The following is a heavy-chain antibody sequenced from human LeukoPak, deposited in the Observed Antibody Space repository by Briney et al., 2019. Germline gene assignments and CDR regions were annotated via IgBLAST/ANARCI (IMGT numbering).Heavy chain of an antibody. V-gene: IGHV5-51*01. CDR3: ARRAEEYNWFER. J-gene: IGHJ5*02. Sequence: GESLKISCKASGYSFTNYWIAWLLQMPRKDLQWMGVIFPDDSDTRYNPSFQGQVTISVDTSSNTSSLKWSSLKASDAAMYYCARRAEEYNWFERWGQGTLVAVSS. D-gene: IGHD3-10*01. CDR1: GYSFTNYW. CDR2: IFPDDSDT.